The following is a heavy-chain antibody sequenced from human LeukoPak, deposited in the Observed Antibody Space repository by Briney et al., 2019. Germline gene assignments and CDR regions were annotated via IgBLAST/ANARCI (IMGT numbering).Heavy chain of an antibody. CDR1: VYTFTHYY. CDR3: ARARPLDYYDSSGEGGPREY. J-gene: IGHJ4*02. D-gene: IGHD3-22*01. V-gene: IGHV1-69*04. Sequence: SSVHVSCKSSVYTFTHYYLHGLRQPPGQGLDGMGIIIPILGIANYSQKLQGRVTITPDKSTSTADMELSSLRSEDTDVYYCARARPLDYYDSSGEGGPREYWRQGTLVSVSS. CDR2: IIPILGIA.